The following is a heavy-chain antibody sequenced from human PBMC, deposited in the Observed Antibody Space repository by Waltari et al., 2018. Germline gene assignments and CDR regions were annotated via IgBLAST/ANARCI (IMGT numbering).Heavy chain of an antibody. V-gene: IGHV3-15*01. J-gene: IGHJ4*02. CDR2: IKGGGDGETT. CDR1: GFTFSNAW. Sequence: EVHLVESGGGLVKPGGCLRLSCAASGFTFSNAWMNWVRQAPGKGLELVGRIKGGGDGETTDYAASVKGRFTISRDDSQNTVSIQMNSLRTEDSAVYFCAAGTGKTDLDYWGQGSLVTVSS. CDR3: AAGTGKTDLDY.